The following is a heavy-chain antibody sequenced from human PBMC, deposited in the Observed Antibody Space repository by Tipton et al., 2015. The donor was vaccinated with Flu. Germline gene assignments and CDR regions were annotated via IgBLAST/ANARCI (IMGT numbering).Heavy chain of an antibody. D-gene: IGHD1-14*01. CDR1: GVSISSDNW. CDR2: IYHSGST. Sequence: TLSLTCDVSGVSISSDNWWSWVRQPPGEGLEWIGEIYHSGSTNDNPSLKSRVTMSVDKSKNQLSLKLTSVTAADTAVYYCVRELGVAREPFVRFDLWGRGTLVTVSS. CDR3: VRELGVAREPFVRFDL. V-gene: IGHV4-4*02. J-gene: IGHJ2*01.